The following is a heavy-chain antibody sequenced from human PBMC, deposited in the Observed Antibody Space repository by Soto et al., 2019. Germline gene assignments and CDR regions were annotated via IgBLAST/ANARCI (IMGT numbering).Heavy chain of an antibody. CDR3: ARPDGATYNFRY. V-gene: IGHV3-23*01. CDR2: ISTTGGST. J-gene: IGHJ4*02. D-gene: IGHD1-1*01. CDR1: GFTFNAYS. Sequence: DVQLLESGGRLVQPGWSLRLSCAASGFTFNAYSLSWGRQAPGKGLEWVSAISTTGGSTYYADSVKGRFNISRDNSRNTLSLQMNSLRAEDTAVYYCARPDGATYNFRYWGQGTLVTVSS.